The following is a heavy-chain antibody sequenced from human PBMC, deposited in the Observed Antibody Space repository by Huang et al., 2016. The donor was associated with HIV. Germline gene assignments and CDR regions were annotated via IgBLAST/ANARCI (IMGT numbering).Heavy chain of an antibody. Sequence: EVQLVESGGGLVQPGGSLRLSCAAPGFTFSRYWMHWVRQAPGKGLCWVSRINSDGSSSGYADSVKGRFTISRDNAKNTLYLQMNSLRAEDTAVYYCVRDPRIQSWLNYFDYWGQGTLVSVSS. CDR2: INSDGSSS. V-gene: IGHV3-74*01. CDR1: GFTFSRYW. J-gene: IGHJ4*02. CDR3: VRDPRIQSWLNYFDY. D-gene: IGHD3-22*01.